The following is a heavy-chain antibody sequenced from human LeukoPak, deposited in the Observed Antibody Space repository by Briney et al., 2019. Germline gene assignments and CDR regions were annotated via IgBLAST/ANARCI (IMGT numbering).Heavy chain of an antibody. V-gene: IGHV3-23*01. CDR1: GFTFSSYA. J-gene: IGHJ4*02. CDR2: ISGSGGST. D-gene: IGHD5-12*01. CDR3: AKKVPSGYDEPLDY. Sequence: GGSLRLSCAASGFTFSSYAMSWVRQAPGKGLEWVSAISGSGGSTYYADSVKGRFTISRDNSKNTLYLQMNSLRAEDTAVYYCAKKVPSGYDEPLDYWGQGTLVTVSP.